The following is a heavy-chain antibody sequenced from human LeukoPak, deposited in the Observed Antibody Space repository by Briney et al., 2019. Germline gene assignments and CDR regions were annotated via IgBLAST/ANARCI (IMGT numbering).Heavy chain of an antibody. V-gene: IGHV4-34*01. CDR2: INHSGST. D-gene: IGHD6-25*01. CDR1: GGSFSGYY. J-gene: IGHJ4*02. Sequence: SETLSLTCAVYGGSFSGYYWSWIRQPPGKGLEWIGEINHSGSTNYNPSLKSRVTISVDTSKNQFSLKLSSVSAADTAVYYCARGQLRLSNWGQGSLVIVSS. CDR3: ARGQLRLSN.